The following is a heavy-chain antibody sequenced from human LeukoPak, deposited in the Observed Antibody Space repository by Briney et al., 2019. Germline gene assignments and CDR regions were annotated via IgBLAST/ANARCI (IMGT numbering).Heavy chain of an antibody. V-gene: IGHV1-18*01. CDR1: GYTFTSYG. D-gene: IGHD5-18*01. J-gene: IGHJ4*02. Sequence: ASVKVSCKASGYTFTSYGISWVRQAPGQGLEWMGWISAYNGNTNYSQKLQGKVTMTTDTSTSTAYMELRSLRSDDTAVYYCATKAPYSYGHLVVDYWGQGTLVTVS. CDR2: ISAYNGNT. CDR3: ATKAPYSYGHLVVDY.